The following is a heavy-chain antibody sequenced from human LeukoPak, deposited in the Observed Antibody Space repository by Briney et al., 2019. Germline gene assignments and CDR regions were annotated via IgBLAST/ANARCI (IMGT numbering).Heavy chain of an antibody. CDR2: ISTTENT. D-gene: IGHD2-15*01. CDR3: ARQSGGNYVYFDY. CDR1: GGSISTYY. J-gene: IGHJ4*02. V-gene: IGHV4-4*07. Sequence: KASETLSLTCTVSGGSISTYYWSWIRQPAGKGLEWIGRISTTENTNYNPSLKSRVTISVDKSKNQFSLKLSSVTAADTAVYYCARQSGGNYVYFDYWGQGTQVTVSS.